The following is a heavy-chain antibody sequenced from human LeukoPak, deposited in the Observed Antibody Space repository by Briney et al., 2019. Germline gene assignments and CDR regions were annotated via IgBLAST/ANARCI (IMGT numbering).Heavy chain of an antibody. J-gene: IGHJ4*02. CDR3: AKSNKYSSSWYDYFDY. D-gene: IGHD6-13*01. Sequence: SETLSLTCTVSGGSISTYYWSWIRQPPGKGLEGIGYIYDSGTTNYNPSLKSRVTISVDTSKNHFSLKLSSVSAADTAVYYCAKSNKYSSSWYDYFDYWGQGTLVTVSS. CDR2: IYDSGTT. V-gene: IGHV4-59*01. CDR1: GGSISTYY.